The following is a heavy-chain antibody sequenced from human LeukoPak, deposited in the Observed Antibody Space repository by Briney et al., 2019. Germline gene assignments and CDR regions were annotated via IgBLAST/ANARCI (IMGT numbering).Heavy chain of an antibody. V-gene: IGHV4-59*01. CDR2: TYYSGNT. J-gene: IGHJ4*02. CDR3: TRGRAYYDSTGYYY. Sequence: SETLSLTCTVSGGSMTNYYWTWIRQSPGKGLEWIGHTYYSGNTNYNPSLKSRVTISIDTSKNQFSLRLSSVTAADTAVYYCTRGRAYYDSTGYYYWGRGILVTVSS. CDR1: GGSMTNYY. D-gene: IGHD3-22*01.